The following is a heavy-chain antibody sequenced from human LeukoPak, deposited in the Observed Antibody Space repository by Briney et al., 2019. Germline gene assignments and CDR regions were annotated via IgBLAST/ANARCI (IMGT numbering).Heavy chain of an antibody. D-gene: IGHD6-25*01. J-gene: IGHJ4*02. CDR1: GFTLSSEY. V-gene: IGHV3-30*01. Sequence: GAPRLSCAAPGFTLSSEYISRDRPGPGEGVGGVAVISYDGSNKYYADSVKGRFTISRDNSKNTLYLQMNSLRAEDTAVYYCAREGGYRDFDYWGQGTLVTVSS. CDR2: ISYDGSNK. CDR3: AREGGYRDFDY.